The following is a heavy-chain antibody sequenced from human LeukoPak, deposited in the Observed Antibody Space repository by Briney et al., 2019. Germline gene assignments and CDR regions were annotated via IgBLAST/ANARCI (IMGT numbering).Heavy chain of an antibody. CDR3: ARGDVLATISRRSAFDI. Sequence: PSETLSLTCAVYGGSFSGYYWSWIRQPPGKGLEWIGEINHSGSTNYNPSLKSRVTISVDTSKNQFSLKLSSVTAADTAVYYCARGDVLATISRRSAFDIWGQGTMVTVSS. J-gene: IGHJ3*02. CDR2: INHSGST. D-gene: IGHD5-24*01. CDR1: GGSFSGYY. V-gene: IGHV4-34*01.